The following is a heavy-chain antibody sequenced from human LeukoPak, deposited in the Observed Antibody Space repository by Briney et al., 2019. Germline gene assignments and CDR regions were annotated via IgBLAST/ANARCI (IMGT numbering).Heavy chain of an antibody. D-gene: IGHD4-11*01. CDR2: IYPGDSET. J-gene: IGHJ5*02. CDR1: GYSFSNYW. CDR3: ARLGDYRNYVEKNNWFDP. V-gene: IGHV5-51*01. Sequence: GESLKISCKGSGYSFSNYWIAWVRQMPEKGLEWMGIIYPGDSETRYSPSFRGQVTISADKSISTAYLQWSSLKASDTAIYYCARLGDYRNYVEKNNWFDPWGQGTLVTVSS.